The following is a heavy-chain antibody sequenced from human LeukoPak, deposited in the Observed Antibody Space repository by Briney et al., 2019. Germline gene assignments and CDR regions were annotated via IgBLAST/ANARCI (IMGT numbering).Heavy chain of an antibody. Sequence: ASVKVSCKASGYTFTSYGISWVRQAPGQGLEWMGWISAYNGNTNYAQKLQGRVTMTTDTSTSTAYMELRSLRSDDTAVYYCARDSSSPQGYYDFWSGYHPPFDYWGQGTLVTVSS. CDR3: ARDSSSPQGYYDFWSGYHPPFDY. CDR2: ISAYNGNT. D-gene: IGHD3-3*01. V-gene: IGHV1-18*01. CDR1: GYTFTSYG. J-gene: IGHJ4*02.